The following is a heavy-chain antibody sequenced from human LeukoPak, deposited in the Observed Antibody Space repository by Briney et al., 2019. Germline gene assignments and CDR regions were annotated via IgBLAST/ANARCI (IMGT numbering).Heavy chain of an antibody. CDR3: ARFAAGGSYYYYMDV. Sequence: GGCLRLSCAASGFTFSSYAMSWVRQAPGKGLEWVSAISGSGGSTYYADSVKGRFTISRDNSKNTLYLQMNSLRAEDTAVYYCARFAAGGSYYYYMDVWGKGTTVTVSS. CDR1: GFTFSSYA. V-gene: IGHV3-23*01. J-gene: IGHJ6*03. D-gene: IGHD3-10*01. CDR2: ISGSGGST.